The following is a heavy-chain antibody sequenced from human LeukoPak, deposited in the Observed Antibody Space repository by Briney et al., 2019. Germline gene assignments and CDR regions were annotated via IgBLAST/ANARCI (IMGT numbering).Heavy chain of an antibody. D-gene: IGHD3-3*01. Sequence: GSLRLSCAASGFTFSGSAMHWVRQASGKGLEWVGRIRSKANSYATAYAASVKGRFTISRDDSKNTAYLQMNSLKTEDTAVYYCTRLLRFLEWPHFDYWGQGTLVTVSS. CDR3: TRLLRFLEWPHFDY. V-gene: IGHV3-73*01. CDR1: GFTFSGSA. J-gene: IGHJ4*02. CDR2: IRSKANSYAT.